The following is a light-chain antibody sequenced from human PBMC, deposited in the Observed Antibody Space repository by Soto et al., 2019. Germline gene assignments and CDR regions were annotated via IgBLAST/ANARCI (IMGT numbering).Light chain of an antibody. CDR2: RAS. Sequence: DIQMTQSPSSLSASVGDRVTITCRASHTVGDHLNWYQQKPGTAPKLLFSRASRLQSGVPSRFTGSGIATDFTLTISSLQPEDFATYYCHQAFLSPPTFGQGTKV. CDR3: HQAFLSPPT. J-gene: IGKJ1*01. CDR1: HTVGDH. V-gene: IGKV1-39*01.